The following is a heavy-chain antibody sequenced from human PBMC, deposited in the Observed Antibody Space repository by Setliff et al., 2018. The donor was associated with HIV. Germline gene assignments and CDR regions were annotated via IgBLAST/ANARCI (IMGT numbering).Heavy chain of an antibody. CDR2: FYYSGST. D-gene: IGHD3-10*01. J-gene: IGHJ4*02. V-gene: IGHV4-39*01. CDR1: GGSIRSSSYY. Sequence: SETLSLTCNVSGGSIRSSSYYWGWIRQPPGKGLEWIGSFYYSGSTYYNPSLKSRVTISVDTSKNQFSLRLTSVTAADTAVYYCARNTRAGDFDYWGQGTLVTVSS. CDR3: ARNTRAGDFDY.